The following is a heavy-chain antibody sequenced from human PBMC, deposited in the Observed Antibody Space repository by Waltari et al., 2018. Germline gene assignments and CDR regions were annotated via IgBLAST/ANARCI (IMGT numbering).Heavy chain of an antibody. CDR2: IYTRGST. CDR3: AREEVRDMYYYDSSGENWFDP. V-gene: IGHV4-61*02. J-gene: IGHJ5*02. CDR1: GGSISSGSYY. Sequence: QVQLQESGPGLVKPSQTLSLTCTVSGGSISSGSYYWSWIRQPAGKGLEWIGRIYTRGSTNYNPSLKSRVTISVDTSKNQFSLKLSSVTAADTAVYYCAREEVRDMYYYDSSGENWFDPWGQGTLVTVSS. D-gene: IGHD3-22*01.